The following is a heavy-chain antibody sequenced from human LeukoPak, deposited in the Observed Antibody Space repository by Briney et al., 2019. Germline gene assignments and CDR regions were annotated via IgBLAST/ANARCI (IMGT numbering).Heavy chain of an antibody. CDR3: AKDEVGATTPYFQH. J-gene: IGHJ1*01. D-gene: IGHD1-26*01. Sequence: GASLRLSCAASGFTFSSYAMSWVCQAPGKGLEWVSAISGSGGSTYYADSVKGRFTISRDNSKNTLYLQMNSLRAEDTAVYYCAKDEVGATTPYFQHWGQGTLVTVSS. V-gene: IGHV3-23*01. CDR1: GFTFSSYA. CDR2: ISGSGGST.